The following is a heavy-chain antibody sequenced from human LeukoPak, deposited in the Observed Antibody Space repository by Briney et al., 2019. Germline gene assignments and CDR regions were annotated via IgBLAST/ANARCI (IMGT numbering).Heavy chain of an antibody. CDR1: GGSISSGSYY. CDR3: ARDDMTYYYDSSGYYSNWFDP. CDR2: IYTSGST. D-gene: IGHD3-22*01. Sequence: PSETLSLTCTVSGGSISSGSYYWSWIRQPAGKGLEWVGRIYTSGSTNYNPSLKSRVTISVDTSKNQFSLKLSSVTAADTAVYYCARDDMTYYYDSSGYYSNWFDPWGQGTLVTVSS. J-gene: IGHJ5*02. V-gene: IGHV4-61*02.